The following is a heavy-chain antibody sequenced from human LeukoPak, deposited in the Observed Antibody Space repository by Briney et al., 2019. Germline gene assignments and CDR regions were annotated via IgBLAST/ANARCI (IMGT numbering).Heavy chain of an antibody. CDR3: AKDAYGYYDFWSGFYFDY. Sequence: GRSLRLSCAASGFTFSSHGMHWVRQAPGKGLQWVAVISYDGSNQYYADSVKGRLTISRDNSKNTLYLQMNSLRAEDTAVYYCAKDAYGYYDFWSGFYFDYWGQGTLVTVSS. CDR2: ISYDGSNQ. D-gene: IGHD3-3*01. CDR1: GFTFSSHG. V-gene: IGHV3-30*18. J-gene: IGHJ4*02.